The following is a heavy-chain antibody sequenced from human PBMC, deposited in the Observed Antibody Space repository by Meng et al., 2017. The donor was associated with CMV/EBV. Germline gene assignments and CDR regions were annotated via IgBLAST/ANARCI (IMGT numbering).Heavy chain of an antibody. CDR1: GGTFSSYV. CDR3: ARDGIAARRSYYYYRMDV. V-gene: IGHV1-69*05. J-gene: IGHJ6*02. Sequence: SVKVSCKASGGTFSSYVISWVRQAPGQGLEWMGGIIPIFGTANYAQKFQGRVTITTDESTSTAYMELSSLRSEDTAVYYCARDGIAARRSYYYYRMDVWGQGTTVTVSS. D-gene: IGHD6-6*01. CDR2: IIPIFGTA.